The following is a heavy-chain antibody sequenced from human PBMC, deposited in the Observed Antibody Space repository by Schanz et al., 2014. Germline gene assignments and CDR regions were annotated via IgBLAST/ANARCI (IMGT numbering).Heavy chain of an antibody. CDR3: ARGGGPEDVFDI. CDR2: ISPYNGNT. D-gene: IGHD5-12*01. Sequence: QVQLVQSGAEMKKPGASVKVSCKASGYTFVSYSMHWVRQAPGQGLEWMGWISPYNGNTNYAQKLQGRVTMTADTSTSTAYMELRSLRSDDTAVYYCARGGGPEDVFDIWGQGTILTVSS. V-gene: IGHV1-18*04. CDR1: GYTFVSYS. J-gene: IGHJ3*02.